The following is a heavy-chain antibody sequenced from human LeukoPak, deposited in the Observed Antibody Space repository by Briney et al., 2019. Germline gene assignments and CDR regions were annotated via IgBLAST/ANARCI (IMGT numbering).Heavy chain of an antibody. CDR3: VRGRYHMDV. CDR1: GFTFSSYA. J-gene: IGHJ6*03. V-gene: IGHV3-30*01. Sequence: PGGSLRLSCAASGFTFSSYAMHWVRQAPGKGLEWVAVISYDGSNKYYADSVKGRLTISRDNSKNTLYLQMNSLRAEDTAVYYCVRGRYHMDVWGKGTTVTVSS. D-gene: IGHD1-14*01. CDR2: ISYDGSNK.